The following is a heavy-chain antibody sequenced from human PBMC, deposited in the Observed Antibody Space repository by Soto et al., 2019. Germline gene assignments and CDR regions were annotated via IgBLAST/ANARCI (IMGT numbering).Heavy chain of an antibody. D-gene: IGHD3-10*01. J-gene: IGHJ6*02. CDR1: GFTFSSYA. V-gene: IGHV3-33*01. CDR3: ARCHYSGSARTYGMYV. Sequence: QVQLVESGGGVVQPGRSLRLSCAASGFTFSSYAMHWVRQAPGKGLEWVAVIWYDGGNKYYADSVKGRFTISRDNSKNPLYLQRNSLRGEDKAVYPGARCHYSGSARTYGMYVWGQGTTVTVSS. CDR2: IWYDGGNK.